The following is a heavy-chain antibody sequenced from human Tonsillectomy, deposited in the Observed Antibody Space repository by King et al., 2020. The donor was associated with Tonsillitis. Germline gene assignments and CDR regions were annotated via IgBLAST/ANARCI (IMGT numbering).Heavy chain of an antibody. V-gene: IGHV4-59*01. CDR3: ARAPYYYDSSGPGAFDI. D-gene: IGHD3-22*01. CDR1: GGSISSYY. CDR2: IYYSGST. J-gene: IGHJ3*02. Sequence: LQLQESGPGLVKPSETRSLTCTVSGGSISSYYWSWIRQPPGKGLEWIEYIYYSGSTNYNPSHKRLVTISVDTSKNQFSLKLNSVTAADTAVYYCARAPYYYDSSGPGAFDIWGQGTMVTVSS.